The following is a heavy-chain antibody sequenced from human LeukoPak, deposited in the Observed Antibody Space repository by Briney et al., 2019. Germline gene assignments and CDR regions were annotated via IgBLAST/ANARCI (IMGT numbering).Heavy chain of an antibody. V-gene: IGHV3-74*01. J-gene: IGHJ1*01. CDR3: ARAPSEIGGYYPEYFRH. CDR1: GFTFSKYW. CDR2: IKSDGST. D-gene: IGHD3-22*01. Sequence: GGSLRLSCAASGFTFSKYWMHWVRQAPGEGLVWVSRIKSDGSTNYADSVKGRFTISRDNAKNTVPLQMNSLRAEDTSVYFCARAPSEIGGYYPEYFRHWGQGTLVTVSS.